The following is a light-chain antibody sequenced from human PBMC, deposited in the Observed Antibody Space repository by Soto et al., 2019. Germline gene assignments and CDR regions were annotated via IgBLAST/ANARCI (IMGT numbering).Light chain of an antibody. J-gene: IGLJ2*01. Sequence: QSALTQPASVSGSPGQSITISCTGTSSDIDDYNYVSWYQHHPGKAPKLMIYDVTNRPSEVSTRFSGSTSANTASLTISGLQTEDEADYYCSTFTGSSTPVFGGGTKLTVL. V-gene: IGLV2-14*03. CDR2: DVT. CDR3: STFTGSSTPV. CDR1: SSDIDDYNY.